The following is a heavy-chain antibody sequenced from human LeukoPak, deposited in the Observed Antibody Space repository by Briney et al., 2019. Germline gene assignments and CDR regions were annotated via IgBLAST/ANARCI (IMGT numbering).Heavy chain of an antibody. CDR2: TSWNSGSI. V-gene: IGHV3-9*01. J-gene: IGHJ4*02. CDR3: AKDRKYSGSYFYFDY. D-gene: IGHD1-26*01. Sequence: TGGSLRLSCAASGFTFDDYAMHWVRQAPGKGLEWFSGTSWNSGSIGYADSVKGRFTISRDNAKNSLYLQMNSLRAEDTALYYCAKDRKYSGSYFYFDYWGQGTLVTVSS. CDR1: GFTFDDYA.